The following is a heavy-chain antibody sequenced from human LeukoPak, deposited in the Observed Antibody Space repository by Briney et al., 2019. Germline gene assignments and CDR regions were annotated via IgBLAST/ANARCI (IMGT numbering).Heavy chain of an antibody. J-gene: IGHJ6*02. Sequence: SETLSLTCTVSGGSISPYFWSWIRQPPGKGLEWIGYIYYSGSTNYNPSLKSRVTISVDTSKNQFSLKLSSVTAADTAVYYCARGGHYYESSGYYHYYYYYGMDVWGQGTTVTVSS. D-gene: IGHD3-22*01. V-gene: IGHV4-59*08. CDR3: ARGGHYYESSGYYHYYYYYGMDV. CDR1: GGSISPYF. CDR2: IYYSGST.